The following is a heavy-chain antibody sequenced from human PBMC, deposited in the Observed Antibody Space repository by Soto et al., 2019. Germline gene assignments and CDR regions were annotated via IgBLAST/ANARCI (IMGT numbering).Heavy chain of an antibody. CDR1: GFTFSSYG. CDR2: IWSDGNNK. Sequence: GGSLRLSCAASGFTFSSYGMHWVRQAPGKGLEWVAVIWSDGNNKYYADSVKGLFTISRDNSKKTLYLQMNSLRAEDTAVYYCARVFDNYYFEAWGQGNMVTVSS. D-gene: IGHD3-9*01. CDR3: ARVFDNYYFEA. V-gene: IGHV3-33*01. J-gene: IGHJ4*02.